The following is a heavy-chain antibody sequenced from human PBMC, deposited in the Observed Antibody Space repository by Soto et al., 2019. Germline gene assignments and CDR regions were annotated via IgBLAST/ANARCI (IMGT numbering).Heavy chain of an antibody. V-gene: IGHV4-31*03. J-gene: IGHJ5*02. CDR3: ARSVYP. Sequence: SETLSLTCTVSGGSINSGGYYWSWIRQHPGKGLEWIGYIFYSGTTYYNPSLKSRVTISVDTSKNQFSLRLTSVTAADTAVYYCARSVYPWGQGTLVTVSS. CDR2: IFYSGTT. CDR1: GGSINSGGYY.